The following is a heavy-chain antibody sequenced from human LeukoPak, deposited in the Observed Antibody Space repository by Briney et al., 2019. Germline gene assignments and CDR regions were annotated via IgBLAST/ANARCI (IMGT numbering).Heavy chain of an antibody. D-gene: IGHD5-12*01. CDR3: ARELRSRGGYEKFFDY. V-gene: IGHV1-46*01. CDR2: INPSGGST. CDR1: GYTVTSCY. J-gene: IGHJ4*02. Sequence: ASVKVSCKASGYTVTSCYMHWVRQAPGQVREWMGIINPSGGSTSYAQKFQGRVTITRDMATSTVYMELRSLRSAATAVYYCARELRSRGGYEKFFDYWGQGTLVTVSS.